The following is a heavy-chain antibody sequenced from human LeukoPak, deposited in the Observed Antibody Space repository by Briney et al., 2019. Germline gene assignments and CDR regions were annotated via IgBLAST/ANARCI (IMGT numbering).Heavy chain of an antibody. CDR1: GGSISSYY. V-gene: IGHV4-59*01. Sequence: SETLSLTCTVSGGSISSYYWSWFRQPPGKGLEWIGYIYDSGSTKYNPSLKSRVTISIDTSKNQFSLNLSSVTAADTAIFYCARLSGGKMATIDYWGQGTLVTVSS. CDR2: IYDSGST. D-gene: IGHD5-24*01. J-gene: IGHJ4*02. CDR3: ARLSGGKMATIDY.